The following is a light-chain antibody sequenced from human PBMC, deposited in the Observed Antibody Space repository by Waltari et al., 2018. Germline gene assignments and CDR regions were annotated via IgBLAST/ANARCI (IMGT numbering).Light chain of an antibody. CDR1: QNINKY. CDR3: QKYGSLPAT. CDR2: DAS. V-gene: IGKV3-20*01. J-gene: IGKJ1*01. Sequence: EIMLPQSPGTLSLSPGERATLSCRASQNINKYLAWYQHKPGQAPRLLIYDASSRATGIPDRFSGSGSGTDCSLTISRLEPEDFAVYYCQKYGSLPATFGQGTKVEIK.